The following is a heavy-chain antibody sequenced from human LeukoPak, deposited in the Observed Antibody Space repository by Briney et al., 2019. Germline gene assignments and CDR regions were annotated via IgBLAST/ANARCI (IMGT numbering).Heavy chain of an antibody. V-gene: IGHV3-7*01. CDR3: ARSCSGGSCYSGDY. CDR1: GFTFSSYW. J-gene: IGHJ4*02. CDR2: IKQDGSEK. Sequence: GGSLRLSCAASGFTFSSYWMSWVRQAPGKGLEWVANIKQDGSEKYYVDSVKGRFTISRDNAKNSLYLQMNSLRAEDTAVYYCARSCSGGSCYSGDYWGQGTLVTVSS. D-gene: IGHD2-15*01.